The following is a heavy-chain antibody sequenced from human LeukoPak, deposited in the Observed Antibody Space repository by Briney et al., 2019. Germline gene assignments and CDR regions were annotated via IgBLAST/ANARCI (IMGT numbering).Heavy chain of an antibody. J-gene: IGHJ4*02. V-gene: IGHV3-23*01. Sequence: PGGSLRLSCAASGFTFSTYAMSWVRQAPGKGLEWVSVISGSGVSTYYADSVEGRFTISRDKSSNTLYLQMNSLRAEDTAVYYCAKRGYDSGGYYGYFDYWGQGTLVTVSS. CDR1: GFTFSTYA. D-gene: IGHD3-22*01. CDR2: ISGSGVST. CDR3: AKRGYDSGGYYGYFDY.